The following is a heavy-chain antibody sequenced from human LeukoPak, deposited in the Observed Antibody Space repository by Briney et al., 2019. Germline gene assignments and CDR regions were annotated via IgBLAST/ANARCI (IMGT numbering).Heavy chain of an antibody. V-gene: IGHV3-74*01. D-gene: IGHD5-18*01. CDR2: IKGDGSST. Sequence: GGSLRLSCGASGFTFSSYWMHWVRHTPGKGLVWVSRIKGDGSSTSYADSVKGRFTISRDNAKNTLYLQMNSLRAEDTAVYYCARDGYSFGHDFDYWGQGTLVTVSS. J-gene: IGHJ4*02. CDR1: GFTFSSYW. CDR3: ARDGYSFGHDFDY.